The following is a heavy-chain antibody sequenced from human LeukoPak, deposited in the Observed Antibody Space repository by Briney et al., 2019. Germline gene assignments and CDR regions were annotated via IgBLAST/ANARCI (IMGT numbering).Heavy chain of an antibody. CDR2: IKQDGSEK. D-gene: IGHD1-14*01. CDR3: TRDAGGYNNLYYMDV. V-gene: IGHV3-7*01. Sequence: GGSLRLSCAASEFTLRSYWVERVRQAPGKGLEWVANIKQDGSEKYYVDSVKGRFTISRDNARNSVYLQMNSLRAEDTAVYYCTRDAGGYNNLYYMDVWGKGTTVIVSS. CDR1: EFTLRSYW. J-gene: IGHJ6*03.